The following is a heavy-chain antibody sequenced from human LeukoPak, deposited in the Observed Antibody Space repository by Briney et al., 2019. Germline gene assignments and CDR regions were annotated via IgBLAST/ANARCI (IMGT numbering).Heavy chain of an antibody. CDR3: VRDMATLTTSPSDY. CDR2: IKQDGSEK. CDR1: GFTFSSYW. D-gene: IGHD4-17*01. V-gene: IGHV3-7*01. Sequence: PGGSLRLSCAASGFTFSSYWMSWVRQAPGKGLEWVANIKQDGSEKYYVDSAKGRFTISRDNAKNSLYLQMNSLRAEDTAVYYCVRDMATLTTSPSDYWGQGTLVTVSS. J-gene: IGHJ4*02.